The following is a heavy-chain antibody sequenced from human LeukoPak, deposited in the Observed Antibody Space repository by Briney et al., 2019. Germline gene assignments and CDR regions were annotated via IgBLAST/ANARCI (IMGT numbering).Heavy chain of an antibody. V-gene: IGHV3-23*01. CDR1: GFSFKDYA. D-gene: IGHD5-12*01. Sequence: GGSLRLSCAASGFSFKDYAMHWVRQSPEKGLEWVSSISRTDGYTFYAESVRGRFTISRDNSKNTLYLQMNSLRAEDTALYYCAKHMAFASWIYDYWGQGTLVTVSS. CDR2: ISRTDGYT. J-gene: IGHJ4*02. CDR3: AKHMAFASWIYDY.